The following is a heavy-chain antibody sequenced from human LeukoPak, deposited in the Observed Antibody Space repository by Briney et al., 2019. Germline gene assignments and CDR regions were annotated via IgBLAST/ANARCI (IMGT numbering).Heavy chain of an antibody. CDR3: ARDQCSSTSCYPPYYCYGMDV. J-gene: IGHJ6*02. CDR2: IYSGGST. D-gene: IGHD2-2*01. CDR1: GFTVSSNY. Sequence: GGSLRLSCAASGFTVSSNYMSWVRQAPGKGLEWVSVIYSGGSTYYADSVKGRFTISRDNSKNTLYLQMNSLRAEDTAVYYCARDQCSSTSCYPPYYCYGMDVWGQGTTVTVSS. V-gene: IGHV3-53*01.